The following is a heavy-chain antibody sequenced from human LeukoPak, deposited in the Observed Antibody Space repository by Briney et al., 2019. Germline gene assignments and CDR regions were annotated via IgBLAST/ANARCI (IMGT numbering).Heavy chain of an antibody. CDR2: FDPENGET. D-gene: IGHD1-1*01. CDR3: ARRQGTTLNFDY. V-gene: IGHV1-24*01. CDR1: GYTLTELS. Sequence: ASVKVSCKVSGYTLTELSMHWVRQAPGKGLGWMGGFDPENGETIYAQKFQGRVTMTEDTSTDTVYMELSSLRSDDTAVYYCARRQGTTLNFDYWGQGTLVTVSS. J-gene: IGHJ4*02.